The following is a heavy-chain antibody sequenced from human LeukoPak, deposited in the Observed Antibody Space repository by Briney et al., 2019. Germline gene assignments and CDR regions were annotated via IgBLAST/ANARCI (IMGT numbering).Heavy chain of an antibody. Sequence: SETLSLTCTVSGGSISSYYWSWIRQPPGKGLEWIGYIYYSGSTNYNPSLKSRVTISVDTSKNQFSLKLSSVTAADTAVYYCARGGIAAAIDYWGQGTLVTVSS. D-gene: IGHD6-13*01. J-gene: IGHJ4*02. CDR1: GGSISSYY. V-gene: IGHV4-59*01. CDR2: IYYSGST. CDR3: ARGGIAAAIDY.